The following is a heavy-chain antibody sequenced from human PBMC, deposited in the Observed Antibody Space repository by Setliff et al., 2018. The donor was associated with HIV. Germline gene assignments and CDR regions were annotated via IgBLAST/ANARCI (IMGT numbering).Heavy chain of an antibody. CDR2: ISGSGAST. Sequence: RLSCAASGFTFSSCAMSWVRQAPGKGLEWVLVISGSGASTYYADSVKGRFTISRDNSKNTLYLQMNSLRVEDTAVYYCAKGRYGGYDWGTLDIWGQGTVVTVSS. CDR3: AKGRYGGYDWGTLDI. CDR1: GFTFSSCA. J-gene: IGHJ3*02. V-gene: IGHV3-23*01. D-gene: IGHD5-12*01.